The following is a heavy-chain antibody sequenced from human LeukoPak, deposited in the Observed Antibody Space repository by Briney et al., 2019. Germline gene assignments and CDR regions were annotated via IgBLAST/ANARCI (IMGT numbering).Heavy chain of an antibody. D-gene: IGHD3-10*01. CDR3: ARDGERYYYGSGSPFQH. CDR2: IYSGGGT. CDR1: GFTVSANY. Sequence: TGGSLRLSCAASGFTVSANYMSWVRQAPGKGLEWVSVIYSGGGTYYADSVKGRFTISRDNSKNTLYLQMNSLRAEDTAVYYCARDGERYYYGSGSPFQHWGQGTLVTVSS. V-gene: IGHV3-66*01. J-gene: IGHJ1*01.